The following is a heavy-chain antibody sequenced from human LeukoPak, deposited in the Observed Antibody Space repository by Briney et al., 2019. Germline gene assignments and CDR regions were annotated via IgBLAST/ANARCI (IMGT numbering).Heavy chain of an antibody. J-gene: IGHJ4*02. Sequence: PSETLSLTCTVSGGSISSYYWSWIRQPAGKGLEWIGRIYTSGSTNYNPSLKSRVTMSVDTSKNQFSLKLSSVTAADTAVYYCARGHCSSTSCYPYYFDYWSQGTLVTVSS. V-gene: IGHV4-4*07. CDR1: GGSISSYY. CDR3: ARGHCSSTSCYPYYFDY. CDR2: IYTSGST. D-gene: IGHD2-2*01.